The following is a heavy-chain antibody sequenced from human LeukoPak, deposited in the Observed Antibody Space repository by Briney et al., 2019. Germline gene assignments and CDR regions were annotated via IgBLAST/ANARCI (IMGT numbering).Heavy chain of an antibody. CDR1: GFTFSRFW. V-gene: IGHV3-7*01. J-gene: IGHJ4*02. Sequence: PGGSLRLSCAASGFTFSRFWMSWVRQAPQKGRDWVATMNQDGSERYYVDSVKGRCTISRDNAKNSLYLQISNLRVEDTAVYYCASGSYRENFDYWGQGILVTVSS. D-gene: IGHD3-16*02. CDR3: ASGSYRENFDY. CDR2: MNQDGSER.